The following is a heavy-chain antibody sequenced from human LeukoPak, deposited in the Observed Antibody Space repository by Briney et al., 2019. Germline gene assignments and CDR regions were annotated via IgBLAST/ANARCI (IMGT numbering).Heavy chain of an antibody. CDR3: ARHLANVRWGVNPRWFDP. V-gene: IGHV3-30*03. Sequence: GGSLRLSCAASGFSFTSYGFHWVRQAPGKALEWVAFMSYDGSKKYGDSVKGRFTISRDNARNTLHLQMNGLRPDDTAVYYCARHLANVRWGVNPRWFDPWGQGTLVTVSS. D-gene: IGHD3-10*02. J-gene: IGHJ5*02. CDR2: MSYDGSKK. CDR1: GFSFTSYG.